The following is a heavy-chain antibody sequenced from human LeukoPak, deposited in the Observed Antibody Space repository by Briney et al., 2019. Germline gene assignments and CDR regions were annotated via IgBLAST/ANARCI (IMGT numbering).Heavy chain of an antibody. J-gene: IGHJ4*02. CDR3: ARETPHFDY. V-gene: IGHV4-59*01. CDR2: VYNSGST. Sequence: SETLSLTCTVSGGSISRYYWSWIRQPPGKGLEWIGYVYNSGSTNYNPSLESRVTISIDTSKSQFSLKLRYVTAADTAVYYCARETPHFDYWGQGTLVTVSS. CDR1: GGSISRYY.